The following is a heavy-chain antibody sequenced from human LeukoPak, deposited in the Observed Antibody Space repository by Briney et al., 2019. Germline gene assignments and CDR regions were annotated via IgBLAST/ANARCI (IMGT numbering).Heavy chain of an antibody. J-gene: IGHJ5*02. CDR3: AKDGSVANWFDP. V-gene: IGHV3-23*01. CDR2: ISGSGVSA. D-gene: IGHD6-19*01. CDR1: GFTFSSYA. Sequence: GGSLRLSCAASGFTFSSYAMSWVRQAPGKGLEWVSAISGSGVSAYYADSVKGRFTISRDNSKNTLYLQMNSLRAEDTAVYYCAKDGSVANWFDPWGQGTLVTVSS.